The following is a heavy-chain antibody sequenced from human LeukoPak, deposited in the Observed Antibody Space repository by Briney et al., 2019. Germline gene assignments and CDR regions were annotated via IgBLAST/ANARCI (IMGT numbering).Heavy chain of an antibody. CDR1: GYSISTAYY. Sequence: SETLSLTCSVSGYSISTAYYWGWIRQPPGKGLEWIGEINHSGSTNYNPSLKSRVTISVDTSKNQFSLKLSSVTAADTAVYYCARVDDFWSGYGAFDIWGQGTMVTVSS. CDR3: ARVDDFWSGYGAFDI. CDR2: INHSGST. D-gene: IGHD3-3*01. J-gene: IGHJ3*02. V-gene: IGHV4-38-2*02.